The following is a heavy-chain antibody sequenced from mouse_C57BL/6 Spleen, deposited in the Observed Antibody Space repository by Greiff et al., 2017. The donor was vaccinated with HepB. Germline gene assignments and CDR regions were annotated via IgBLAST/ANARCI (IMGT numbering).Heavy chain of an antibody. CDR3: ARSDYGNYEGCAY. Sequence: VQLQQSGAELAKPGASVKLSCKASGYTFTSYWMHWVKQRPGQGLEWIGYINPSSGYTKYNQKFKDKATLTADKSSSTAYMQLSSLTYEDSAVYYCARSDYGNYEGCAYWGQGTLVTVSA. CDR2: INPSSGYT. J-gene: IGHJ3*01. V-gene: IGHV1-7*01. D-gene: IGHD2-1*01. CDR1: GYTFTSYW.